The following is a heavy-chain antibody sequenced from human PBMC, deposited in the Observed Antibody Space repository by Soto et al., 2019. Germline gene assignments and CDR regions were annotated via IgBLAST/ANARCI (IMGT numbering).Heavy chain of an antibody. CDR1: GFTFSSYG. V-gene: IGHV3-33*01. Sequence: GGSLRLSCAASGFTFSSYGMHWVRQAPGKGLEWVAVIWYDGSNKYYADSVRGRFTISRDNSKNTLYLQMNSLRAEDTAVYYCARDEGHIYCSGGSCHHNWFDPWGQGTLVTVSS. D-gene: IGHD2-15*01. CDR3: ARDEGHIYCSGGSCHHNWFDP. CDR2: IWYDGSNK. J-gene: IGHJ5*02.